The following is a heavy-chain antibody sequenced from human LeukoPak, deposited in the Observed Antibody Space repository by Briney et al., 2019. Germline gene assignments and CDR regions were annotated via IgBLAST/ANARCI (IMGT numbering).Heavy chain of an antibody. J-gene: IGHJ4*02. V-gene: IGHV4-61*01. Sequence: SETLSLTCTVSGGSVSSGSYYWSWIRQPPGKGLEWIGYIYYSGSTNYNPSLKSRVTISVDTSKNQFSLKLSSVTAADTAVYYCARDRTDGDSDYWGQGTLVTASS. CDR3: ARDRTDGDSDY. D-gene: IGHD4-17*01. CDR1: GGSVSSGSYY. CDR2: IYYSGST.